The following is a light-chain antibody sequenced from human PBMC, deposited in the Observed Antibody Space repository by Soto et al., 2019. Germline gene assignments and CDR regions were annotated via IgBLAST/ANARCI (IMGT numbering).Light chain of an antibody. V-gene: IGLV1-40*01. J-gene: IGLJ3*02. CDR1: SSNIGAGYD. CDR3: QSSDSSLSVRV. CDR2: GNS. Sequence: QSVLTQPPSVSGAPGQRVTISCTGSSSNIGAGYDVHWYQQLPGTAPKLLIYGNSNRPSGIPDRCSGSKSGTSASLAITGLQAEDEADYYCQSSDSSLSVRVFGGGTKLTVL.